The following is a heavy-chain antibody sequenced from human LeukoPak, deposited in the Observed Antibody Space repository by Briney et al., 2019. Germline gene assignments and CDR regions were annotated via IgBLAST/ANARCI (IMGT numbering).Heavy chain of an antibody. J-gene: IGHJ4*02. CDR1: GFTFSTYA. Sequence: PGGSLRLSCAASGFTFSTYAMSWVRQAPGKGLEWVSHFGGSGGTILYADSVKGRLTISRDNSKNTLYLQMNSLRAEDTAVYYCAKSDCGGDCHLLDYWGQGTLVTVSS. CDR2: FGGSGGTI. CDR3: AKSDCGGDCHLLDY. V-gene: IGHV3-23*01. D-gene: IGHD2-21*02.